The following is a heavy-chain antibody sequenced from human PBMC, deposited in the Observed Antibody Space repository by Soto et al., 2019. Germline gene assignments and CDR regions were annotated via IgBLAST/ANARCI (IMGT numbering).Heavy chain of an antibody. CDR2: VSAYNGNT. D-gene: IGHD3-3*01. Sequence: ASVKVSCKASGYTFTSYVISWVRQAPGRGLEWMGWVSAYNGNTNYAQKLQGRVTMTMNTSISTDYMELSSLRSEDTAVYYCARAKRGELRFVEWLPGGYYYYYGMDVGGQGPTVPVSS. CDR3: ARAKRGELRFVEWLPGGYYYYYGMDV. J-gene: IGHJ6*02. CDR1: GYTFTSYV. V-gene: IGHV1-18*04.